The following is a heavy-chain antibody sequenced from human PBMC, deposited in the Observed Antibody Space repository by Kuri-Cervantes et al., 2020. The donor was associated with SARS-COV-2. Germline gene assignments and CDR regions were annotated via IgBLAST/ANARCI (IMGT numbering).Heavy chain of an antibody. D-gene: IGHD1-26*01. CDR3: ARGTYSGSYVDAFDI. Sequence: SVKVSCKASGGTLRTYGISWVRQAPGQGLEWMGGIIPIFGAADYAQKFQGRVTITTDESTSTAYMELSSLRSEDTAVYYCARGTYSGSYVDAFDIWGQGTMVTVSS. CDR2: IIPIFGAA. V-gene: IGHV1-69*05. CDR1: GGTLRTYG. J-gene: IGHJ3*02.